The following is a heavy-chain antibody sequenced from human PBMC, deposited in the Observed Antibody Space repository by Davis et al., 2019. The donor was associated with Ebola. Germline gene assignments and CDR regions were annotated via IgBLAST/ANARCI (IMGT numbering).Heavy chain of an antibody. Sequence: SVQVFCRASAGTFSSYAISWVRQAPGQRLEWMGGIIPIFGTANYAQKFQGRVTITADESTSTAYMELSSLRSEDTAVYYCARVPQYSSSWYRNWFDPWGQGTLVTVSS. CDR3: ARVPQYSSSWYRNWFDP. CDR1: AGTFSSYA. CDR2: IIPIFGTA. V-gene: IGHV1-69*13. D-gene: IGHD6-13*01. J-gene: IGHJ5*02.